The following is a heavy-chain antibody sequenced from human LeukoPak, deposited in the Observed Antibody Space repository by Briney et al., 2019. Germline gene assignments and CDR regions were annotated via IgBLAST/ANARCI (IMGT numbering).Heavy chain of an antibody. D-gene: IGHD5-12*01. J-gene: IGHJ4*02. Sequence: PGGSLRLSCAASGFTFSSYSMNWVRQAPGKGLEWVSSISSSSAYIYYADSMKGRFTISRDNAKSSLFLQMNSLRAEDTAVYYCARASHSAYKSGGDYWGQGTLVTVSS. CDR2: ISSSSAYI. CDR3: ARASHSAYKSGGDY. CDR1: GFTFSSYS. V-gene: IGHV3-21*01.